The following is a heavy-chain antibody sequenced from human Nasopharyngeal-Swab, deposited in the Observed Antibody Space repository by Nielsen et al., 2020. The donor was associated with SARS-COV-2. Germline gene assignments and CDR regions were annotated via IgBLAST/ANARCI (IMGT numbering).Heavy chain of an antibody. CDR1: GYSFTGHY. Sequence: ASVKVSCKASGYSFTGHYLHWVRQAPRQGPEWVGSLNPNSGGTNYAQKFQGRVTLTLDTSINTAYMDLTSLRSDDTAVYYCAREIYYGSGSYYVDDAFDIWGQGTMVTVSS. CDR2: LNPNSGGT. J-gene: IGHJ3*02. CDR3: AREIYYGSGSYYVDDAFDI. D-gene: IGHD3-10*01. V-gene: IGHV1-2*02.